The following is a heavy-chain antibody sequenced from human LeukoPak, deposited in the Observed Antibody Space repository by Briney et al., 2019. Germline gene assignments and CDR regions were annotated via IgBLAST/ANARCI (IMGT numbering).Heavy chain of an antibody. D-gene: IGHD1-14*01. CDR3: ARAEY. CDR1: GISLTSYA. J-gene: IGHJ4*02. Sequence: GGSLRLSCVVSGISLTSYAMHWVRQAPGKGLEWVAVLSYDGHNKYYADSVKGRFTISRDSSQNTPYLQMNSLRIEDTAIYYCARAEYWGQGTLVTVSS. CDR2: LSYDGHNK. V-gene: IGHV3-30*04.